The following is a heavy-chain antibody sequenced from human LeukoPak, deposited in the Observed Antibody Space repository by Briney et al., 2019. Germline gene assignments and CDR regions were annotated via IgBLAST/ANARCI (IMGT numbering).Heavy chain of an antibody. CDR2: IYSGGST. J-gene: IGHJ4*02. CDR1: GFTVSSNY. D-gene: IGHD3-22*01. Sequence: PGGSLRLSCAASGFTVSSNYMSWVRQAPGKGLEWVSVIYSGGSTYYADSVKGRFTISRDNSKNTLYLQMNSLRAEDTAVYYCARERAYRDSSGYCRPTDYWGQGTLVTVSS. V-gene: IGHV3-66*02. CDR3: ARERAYRDSSGYCRPTDY.